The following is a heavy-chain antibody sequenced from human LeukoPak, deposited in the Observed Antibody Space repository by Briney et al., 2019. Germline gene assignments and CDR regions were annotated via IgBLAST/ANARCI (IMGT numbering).Heavy chain of an antibody. CDR2: IYDSGST. J-gene: IGHJ5*02. Sequence: TSETLSLTCTVSGGSISSYYWSWIRQPPGKGLEWIGYIYDSGSTNYNPSLKSRVTISLDTSKNQFSLKLSSVTAADTAVYYCARVSGRIAATGRRFWFDPWGQGTLVTVSS. V-gene: IGHV4-59*01. CDR3: ARVSGRIAATGRRFWFDP. D-gene: IGHD6-13*01. CDR1: GGSISSYY.